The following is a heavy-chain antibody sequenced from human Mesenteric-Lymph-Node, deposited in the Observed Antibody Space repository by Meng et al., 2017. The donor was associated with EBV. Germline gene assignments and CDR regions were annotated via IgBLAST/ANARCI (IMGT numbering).Heavy chain of an antibody. CDR1: GGTFSSYA. CDR3: ARARYSNYLRRYNWFDP. D-gene: IGHD4-11*01. CDR2: IIPIFGTA. V-gene: IGHV1-69*01. Sequence: QVQLVQSGAEVKKPGSSVKVSCKASGGTFSSYAISWVRQAPGQGLEWMGGIIPIFGTANYAQKFQGRVTITADESTSTAYMELSSLRSEDTAVYYCARARYSNYLRRYNWFDPWGQGTLVTVSS. J-gene: IGHJ5*02.